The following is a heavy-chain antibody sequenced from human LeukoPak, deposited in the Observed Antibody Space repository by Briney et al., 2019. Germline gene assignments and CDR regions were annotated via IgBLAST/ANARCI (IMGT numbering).Heavy chain of an antibody. J-gene: IGHJ6*03. CDR3: ASGPIMITFGGVIVTGYYYMDV. CDR1: GYTLTIYG. CDR2: INPKSGGT. V-gene: IGHV1-2*02. D-gene: IGHD3-16*02. Sequence: ASVKVSCKHSGYTLTIYGISWVRQAPGQGVEWMGWINPKSGGTNYAQKFKGRVTMTSDTSISTDYMELSRLRSEDTAVYYCASGPIMITFGGVIVTGYYYMDVWGKGTTVTISS.